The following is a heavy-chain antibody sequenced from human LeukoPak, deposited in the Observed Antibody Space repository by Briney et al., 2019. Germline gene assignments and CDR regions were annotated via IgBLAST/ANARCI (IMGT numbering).Heavy chain of an antibody. D-gene: IGHD4-17*01. CDR1: GASISSYEW. V-gene: IGHV4-4*02. CDR2: IRVSGNT. Sequence: SETLSLTCAVSGASISSYEWWSWVRQPPGKGLEWIGEIRVSGNTNYNPSLKSRVTMSIDKSKNQFFLNLSSVTAADTAVYYCARDRPSTVTTPRSDAFDIWGQGTMVTVSS. J-gene: IGHJ3*02. CDR3: ARDRPSTVTTPRSDAFDI.